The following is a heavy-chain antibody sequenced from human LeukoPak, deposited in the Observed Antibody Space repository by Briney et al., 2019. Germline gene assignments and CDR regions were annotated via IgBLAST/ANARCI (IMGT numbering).Heavy chain of an antibody. CDR3: ARAVVGYSYGYFDY. V-gene: IGHV4-59*01. CDR2: IYYSGST. CDR1: GGSISSYY. Sequence: SETLSLTCTVSGGSISSYYWSWIRQSPGKGLEWIGYIYYSGSTNYNPSLKSRVTISVDTSKKQFSLKLSSVTAADTAVYYCARAVVGYSYGYFDYWGQGTLVTVSS. D-gene: IGHD5-18*01. J-gene: IGHJ4*02.